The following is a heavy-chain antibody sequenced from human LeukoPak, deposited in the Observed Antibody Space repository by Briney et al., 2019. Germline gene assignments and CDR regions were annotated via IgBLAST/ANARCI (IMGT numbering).Heavy chain of an antibody. CDR2: IRGKAYGGTT. CDR3: TRDTRGGVSAAGPV. J-gene: IGHJ4*02. Sequence: GGSLRLSCTASGFTVGDYAMSWFRQAPGKGLEWVGFIRGKAYGGTTEYAASVKGRFTISRDDSKSIAYLQMNSLKTEDTAVYYCTRDTRGGVSAAGPVWGQGTLVTVSS. V-gene: IGHV3-49*03. D-gene: IGHD6-13*01. CDR1: GFTVGDYA.